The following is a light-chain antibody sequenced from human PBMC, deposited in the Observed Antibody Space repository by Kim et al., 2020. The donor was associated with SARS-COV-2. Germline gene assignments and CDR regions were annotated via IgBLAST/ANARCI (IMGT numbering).Light chain of an antibody. CDR3: QQSNNWPLT. CDR2: GAF. CDR1: QSVSSTN. Sequence: VSPGERATLSCRASQSVSSTNLGWYQQKPGQAPRLLIYGAFTRATGIPARFNGSGSGTEFTLTINNLQSEDFAVYYCQQSNNWPLTFGGGTKLEI. J-gene: IGKJ4*01. V-gene: IGKV3-15*01.